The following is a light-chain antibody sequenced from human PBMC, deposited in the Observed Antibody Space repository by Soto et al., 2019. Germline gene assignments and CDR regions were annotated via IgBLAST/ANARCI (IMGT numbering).Light chain of an antibody. Sequence: EIVLTQSPATLSLSPGERATLSCRASQTVSSYLAWYQQKAGQATRPLIYDASNRAPGIPARFSGSGSGTDFTLTISSLEPEDFAVYYCQQRSSWPLTFGGGTKVEIK. CDR1: QTVSSY. J-gene: IGKJ4*01. CDR2: DAS. CDR3: QQRSSWPLT. V-gene: IGKV3-11*01.